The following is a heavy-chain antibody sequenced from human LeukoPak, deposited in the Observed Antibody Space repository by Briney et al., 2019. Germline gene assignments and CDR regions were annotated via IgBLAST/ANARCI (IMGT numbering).Heavy chain of an antibody. V-gene: IGHV3-30*02. CDR2: IRYDGSNK. CDR3: AKDIGYCYGFRRHFDY. CDR1: VFTFSSYG. Sequence: PGGSLRLSCAASVFTFSSYGMHWVRQAPGKGLEWVAFIRYDGSNKYYADSVKGRFTISRDNSKNTLYLQMNSLRAEDTAVYYCAKDIGYCYGFRRHFDYWGQGTLVTVSS. J-gene: IGHJ4*02. D-gene: IGHD5-18*01.